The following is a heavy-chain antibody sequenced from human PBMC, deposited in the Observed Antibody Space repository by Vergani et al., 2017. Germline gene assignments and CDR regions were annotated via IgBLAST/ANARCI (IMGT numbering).Heavy chain of an antibody. D-gene: IGHD2-15*01. CDR3: ARGYCSGGSCYSVWFDP. Sequence: QVQLVQSGAEVKKPGSSVKVSCKASGGTFSSYAISWVRQAPGQGLEWMGGIIPIFGTANYAQKFQGRVTITADESTSTAYMELSSLRSEDTAVYYCARGYCSGGSCYSVWFDPWGQGTLVIVSS. CDR1: GGTFSSYA. J-gene: IGHJ5*02. CDR2: IIPIFGTA. V-gene: IGHV1-69*12.